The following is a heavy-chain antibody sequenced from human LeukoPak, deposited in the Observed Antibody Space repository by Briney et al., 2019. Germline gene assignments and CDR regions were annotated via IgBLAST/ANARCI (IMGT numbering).Heavy chain of an antibody. Sequence: PGRSLRLSCAASGFTFSSYGMHWVRQAPGKGLEWVAVIWYDGSNKYYADSVKGRFTISRDNSKNTLYLQMNSLRAEDTAVYYCAREDRDYICRPWGQGTLVTVSS. V-gene: IGHV3-33*01. CDR2: IWYDGSNK. J-gene: IGHJ4*02. D-gene: IGHD4-11*01. CDR3: AREDRDYICRP. CDR1: GFTFSSYG.